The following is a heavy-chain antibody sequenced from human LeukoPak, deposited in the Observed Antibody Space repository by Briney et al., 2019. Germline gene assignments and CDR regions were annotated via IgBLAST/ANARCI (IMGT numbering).Heavy chain of an antibody. CDR3: ATSVGAVASFDY. D-gene: IGHD6-19*01. CDR2: VIPYSGGT. V-gene: IGHV1-2*02. Sequence: ASVKVSCKASGYTFTSYYVYLVRQAPGQGLEWMGWVIPYSGGTDYAQKFQARVTMTRDTSISTAYMELIGLRSDDTAVYYCATSVGAVASFDYWGQGTLITVSS. J-gene: IGHJ4*02. CDR1: GYTFTSYY.